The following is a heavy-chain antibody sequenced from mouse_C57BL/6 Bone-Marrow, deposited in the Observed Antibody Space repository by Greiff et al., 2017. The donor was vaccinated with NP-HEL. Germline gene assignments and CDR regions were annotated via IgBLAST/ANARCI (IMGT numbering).Heavy chain of an antibody. CDR3: TREVLRYPFYWYFDV. V-gene: IGHV14-4*01. CDR2: IDPENGDT. J-gene: IGHJ1*03. CDR1: GFNIKDDY. D-gene: IGHD1-1*01. Sequence: EVQLKESGAELVRPGASVKLSCTASGFNIKDDYMHWVKQRPEQGLEWIGWIDPENGDTAYASKFQGKATITADTSSNTAYLQLSSLTSEDTAVYYCTREVLRYPFYWYFDVWGTGTTVTVSS.